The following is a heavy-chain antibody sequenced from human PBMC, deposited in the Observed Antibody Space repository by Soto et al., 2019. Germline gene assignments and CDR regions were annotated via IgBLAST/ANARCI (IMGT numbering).Heavy chain of an antibody. CDR3: AREFSNLIDY. V-gene: IGHV2-70*04. Sequence: SGPTLVNPTQTLTLTCTFSGFSLSGSGMRVSWIRQPPGKALEWLARIDWDDDKFYSTSLKTRLTISKDTSENQVVLTMTNMDTVDTATYYCAREFSNLIDYWGQGTLVTVSS. D-gene: IGHD2-2*01. CDR1: GFSLSGSGMR. CDR2: IDWDDDK. J-gene: IGHJ4*02.